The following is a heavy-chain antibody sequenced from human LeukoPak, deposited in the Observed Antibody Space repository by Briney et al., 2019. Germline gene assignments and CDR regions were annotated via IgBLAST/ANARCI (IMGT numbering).Heavy chain of an antibody. CDR3: AKDGRYSSSWYGPTRDRVDY. CDR2: ISGSGGST. D-gene: IGHD6-13*01. Sequence: GGSLRLSCAASGFTFSSYAMSWVRQAPGKGLEWVSAISGSGGSTYYADSVKGRFTISRDNSKNTLYLQMNSLRAEDTAVYYCAKDGRYSSSWYGPTRDRVDYWGQGTLVTVSS. V-gene: IGHV3-23*01. CDR1: GFTFSSYA. J-gene: IGHJ4*02.